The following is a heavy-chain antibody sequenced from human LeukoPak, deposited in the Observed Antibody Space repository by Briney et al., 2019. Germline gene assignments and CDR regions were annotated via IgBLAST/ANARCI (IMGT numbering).Heavy chain of an antibody. D-gene: IGHD2-15*01. J-gene: IGHJ4*02. CDR1: GFTVSSNY. Sequence: PGGSLRLSCAASGFTVSSNYMSWVRQAPGKGLEWVSVIYSGGSTYYADSVKGRFTISRDNSKNTLYLQMNSPRAEDTAVYYCARLGYCSGGSCYHSGLDYWGQGTLVTVSS. CDR2: IYSGGST. CDR3: ARLGYCSGGSCYHSGLDY. V-gene: IGHV3-66*01.